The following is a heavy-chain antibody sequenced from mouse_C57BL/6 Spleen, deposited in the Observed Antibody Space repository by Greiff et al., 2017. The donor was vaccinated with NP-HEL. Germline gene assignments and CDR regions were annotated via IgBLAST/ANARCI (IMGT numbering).Heavy chain of an antibody. CDR2: ISDGGSYT. CDR1: GFTFSSYA. Sequence: EVKLQESGGGLVKPGGSLKLSCAASGFTFSSYAMSWVRQTPEKRLEWVATISDGGSYTYYPDNVKGRFTISRDNAKNNLYLQMSHLKSEDTAMYYCARGGGRYFDYWGQGTTLTVSS. J-gene: IGHJ2*01. D-gene: IGHD1-1*01. CDR3: ARGGGRYFDY. V-gene: IGHV5-4*03.